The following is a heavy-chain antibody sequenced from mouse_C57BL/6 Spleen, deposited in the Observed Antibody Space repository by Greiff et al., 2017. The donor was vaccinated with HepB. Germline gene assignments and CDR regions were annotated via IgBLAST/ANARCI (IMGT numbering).Heavy chain of an antibody. J-gene: IGHJ4*01. CDR2: IRSKSNNYAT. CDR3: VRQEPYEAMDY. Sequence: EVQLQQSGGGLVQPKGSLKLSCAASGFSFNTYAMTWVRQAPGKGLEWVARIRSKSNNYATYYADSVKDRFTISGDDSESMLYLQMNNLKTEDTAMYYCVRQEPYEAMDYWGQGTSVTVSS. CDR1: GFSFNTYA. V-gene: IGHV10-1*01. D-gene: IGHD2-3*01.